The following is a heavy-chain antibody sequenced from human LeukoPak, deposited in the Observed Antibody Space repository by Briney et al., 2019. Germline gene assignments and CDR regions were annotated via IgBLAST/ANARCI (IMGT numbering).Heavy chain of an antibody. Sequence: PSETLSLTCTVSGGSISSNNYYWNWIRQPAGKGLEWIGRIYTSGSTSGSTNYNPSLKSRVTISVDTSKKQFSLKLSSVTAADTAMYYCARVSSAPRHYYMDVWGKGTTVTVSS. J-gene: IGHJ6*03. CDR2: IYTSGS. D-gene: IGHD3-16*02. CDR1: GGSISSNNYY. V-gene: IGHV4-61*02. CDR3: ARVSSAPRHYYMDV.